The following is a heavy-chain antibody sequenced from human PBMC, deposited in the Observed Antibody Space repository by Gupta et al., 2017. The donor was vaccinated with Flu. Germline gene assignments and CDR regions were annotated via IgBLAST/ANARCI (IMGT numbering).Heavy chain of an antibody. Sequence: SGSTNLNPSLQSRVAMSVDTSRNQFSLNLSSVTAADTAVYYCARAYYGENGAPYYFDYWGQGILVTVSS. D-gene: IGHD3-10*01. V-gene: IGHV4-4*07. CDR3: ARAYYGENGAPYYFDY. J-gene: IGHJ4*02. CDR2: SGST.